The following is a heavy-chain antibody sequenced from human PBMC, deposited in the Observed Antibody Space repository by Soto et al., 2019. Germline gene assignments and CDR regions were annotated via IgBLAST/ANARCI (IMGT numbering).Heavy chain of an antibody. CDR2: ISGSGGST. V-gene: IGHV3-23*01. D-gene: IGHD3-10*01. Sequence: EVQLLESGGGLVQPGGSLRLSCAASGFTFSSYAMSWVRQAPGKGLEWVSAISGSGGSTYYADSVKGRFTISRDNSKNTLYLQMNSLRAEDTAVYYCAKDLPPDSLLWFGELSAIFDYWGQGTLVTVSS. CDR3: AKDLPPDSLLWFGELSAIFDY. CDR1: GFTFSSYA. J-gene: IGHJ4*02.